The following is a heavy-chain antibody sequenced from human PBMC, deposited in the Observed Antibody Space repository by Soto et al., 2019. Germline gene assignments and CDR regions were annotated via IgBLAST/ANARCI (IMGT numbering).Heavy chain of an antibody. J-gene: IGHJ6*02. CDR3: ARQYYYGSGSYYNAEYYYYGMDV. CDR1: GYTFTSYA. D-gene: IGHD3-10*01. Sequence: QVQLVQSGAEVKKPGASVKVSCKASGYTFTSYAMHWVRQAPGQRLEWMGWINAGNGNTKYSQKFQGRVTITRVTSASTAYMELSSLRSEDTAVYYCARQYYYGSGSYYNAEYYYYGMDVWGQGTTVTVSS. CDR2: INAGNGNT. V-gene: IGHV1-3*01.